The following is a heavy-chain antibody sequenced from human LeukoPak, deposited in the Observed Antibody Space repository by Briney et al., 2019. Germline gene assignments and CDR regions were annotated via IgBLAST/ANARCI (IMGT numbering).Heavy chain of an antibody. Sequence: PSQTLSLTCTVSGGSISSGGYYWSWIRQHPGKGLEWIGYIYYSGSTNYNPSLKSRVTISVDTSKNQFSLKLSSVTAADTAVYYCAREKAAAGSSFDYWGQGTLVTVSS. CDR2: IYYSGST. V-gene: IGHV4-61*08. CDR1: GGSISSGGYY. D-gene: IGHD6-13*01. CDR3: AREKAAAGSSFDY. J-gene: IGHJ4*02.